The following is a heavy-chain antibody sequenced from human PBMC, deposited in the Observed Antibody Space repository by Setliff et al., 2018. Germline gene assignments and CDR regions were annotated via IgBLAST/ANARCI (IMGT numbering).Heavy chain of an antibody. CDR2: LNPSSGNK. CDR3: ARAHSGSDFHDPFDI. V-gene: IGHV1-8*03. CDR1: GYSFTSND. J-gene: IGHJ3*02. D-gene: IGHD1-26*01. Sequence: ASVKVSCKASGYSFTSNDINWVRQATGPGPEWMGWLNPSSGNKGYATKVQGRGAITRSTSFSTAYIELSSLRSGDTAIYYCARAHSGSDFHDPFDIGGQGTMVAVSS.